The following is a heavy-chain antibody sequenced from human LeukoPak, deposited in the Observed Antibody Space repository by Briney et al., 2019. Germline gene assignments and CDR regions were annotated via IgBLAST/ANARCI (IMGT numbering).Heavy chain of an antibody. D-gene: IGHD6-19*01. Sequence: KPGGSLRLSCAASGFTFSSYSMNWVRQDPGKGLERVSSISSSSSYIYYADSVKGRFTISRDNAKNSLYLQMNSLRAEDTAVYYCARGSVAGNYYYYGMDVWGQGTTVTVSS. CDR1: GFTFSSYS. V-gene: IGHV3-21*01. CDR2: ISSSSSYI. CDR3: ARGSVAGNYYYYGMDV. J-gene: IGHJ6*02.